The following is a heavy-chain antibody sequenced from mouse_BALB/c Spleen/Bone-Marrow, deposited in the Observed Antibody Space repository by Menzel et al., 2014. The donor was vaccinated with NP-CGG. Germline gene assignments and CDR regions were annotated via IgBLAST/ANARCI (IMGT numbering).Heavy chain of an antibody. V-gene: IGHV1S127*01. D-gene: IGHD2-4*01. CDR3: TRGDYDWYFDV. J-gene: IGHJ1*01. Sequence: VQLQQSGAELVKPGAPVKMSCKASGYTFTSYWMHWVEQRPGQGLEWIGVIDPSDSYTSYNQKFKGKATLTVDTSSSTAYMQLSSLTSEDSAVYYCTRGDYDWYFDVWGAGTTVTVSS. CDR2: IDPSDSYT. CDR1: GYTFTSYW.